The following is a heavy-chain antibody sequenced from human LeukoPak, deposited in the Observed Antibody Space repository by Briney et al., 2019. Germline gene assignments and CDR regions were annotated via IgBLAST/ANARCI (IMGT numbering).Heavy chain of an antibody. CDR2: INHSGST. CDR3: ARDRVLDATFYKYYALDV. V-gene: IGHV4-34*01. J-gene: IGHJ6*02. D-gene: IGHD2/OR15-2a*01. CDR1: GGSFSGYF. Sequence: PSETLSLTCAVYGGSFSGYFWTWIHQPPGKGLEWIGEINHSGSTNYNPSLKSRVTISVDTSKNQFSLNLNSVTAADTAVYYCARDRVLDATFYKYYALDVWGQGTAVTVSS.